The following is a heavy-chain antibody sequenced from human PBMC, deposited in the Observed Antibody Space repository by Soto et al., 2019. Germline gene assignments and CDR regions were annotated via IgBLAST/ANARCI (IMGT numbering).Heavy chain of an antibody. D-gene: IGHD1-1*01. Sequence: EVQLLESGGGLVQPGGSLRLSCVASGFPFSNYAMSWVRQATGKGLEWVSAIVGGGDGTYYPVAVRGRFTVSRDNSRKTVFLQLNKVSVEDTAVYYCASEAAVVGTGYVDYWGQGVLVTVSS. J-gene: IGHJ4*02. CDR2: IVGGGDGT. CDR3: ASEAAVVGTGYVDY. V-gene: IGHV3-23*01. CDR1: GFPFSNYA.